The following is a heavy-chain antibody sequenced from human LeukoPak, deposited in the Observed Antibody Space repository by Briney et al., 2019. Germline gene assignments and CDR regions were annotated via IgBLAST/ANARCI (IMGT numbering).Heavy chain of an antibody. CDR3: ARDRRVYDDVWGSYLAGLDY. J-gene: IGHJ4*02. V-gene: IGHV3-66*01. CDR1: GFTVSRNY. D-gene: IGHD3-16*02. CDR2: IYSGGST. Sequence: GGSLRLSCAASGFTVSRNYMTWVRQAPGKGLEWVSVIYSGGSTYYVDSVKGRFTISRDNSKNTLYLQMNSLRVEDTAVYYCARDRRVYDDVWGSYLAGLDYWGQGTLVTVSP.